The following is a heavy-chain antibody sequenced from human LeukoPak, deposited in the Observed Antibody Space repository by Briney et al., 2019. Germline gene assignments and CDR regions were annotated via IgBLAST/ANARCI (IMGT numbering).Heavy chain of an antibody. CDR2: ITSSSSYI. CDR3: ARDSDVGY. Sequence: GGSLRLSCAASVFTFSSYSMNWVRQAPGKGLEWVSSITSSSSYIYYADSVKGRFTTSRDNAKNSLYPQMNSLRAEDTAVYYCARDSDVGYWGQGTLVTVSS. CDR1: VFTFSSYS. J-gene: IGHJ4*02. V-gene: IGHV3-21*01.